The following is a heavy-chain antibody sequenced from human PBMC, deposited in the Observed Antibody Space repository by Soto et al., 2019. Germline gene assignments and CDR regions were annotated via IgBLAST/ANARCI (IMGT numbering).Heavy chain of an antibody. Sequence: QPGGSLRLSCAASGFTFSSYAMSWVRQAPGKGLEWLSTISGSGGSTNYADSVKGRFTISRDNFKNTLFLQMNSLRAEDTAVYYCAKGVIAAAPNMDVWGKGTTVTVSS. CDR2: ISGSGGST. D-gene: IGHD6-13*01. V-gene: IGHV3-23*01. CDR1: GFTFSSYA. J-gene: IGHJ6*03. CDR3: AKGVIAAAPNMDV.